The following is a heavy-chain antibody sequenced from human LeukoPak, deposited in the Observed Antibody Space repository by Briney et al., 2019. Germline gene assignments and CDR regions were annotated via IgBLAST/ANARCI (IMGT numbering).Heavy chain of an antibody. Sequence: PSETLSLTCTVSGGSISSYYWSWIRQPPGQGLEWIGYIYYSGSTNYNPSLKSRVTISVDTSKNQFSLELSSVTAADTAVYYCARRLHGEYFDYWGQGTLVTVSS. CDR1: GGSISSYY. CDR3: ARRLHGEYFDY. CDR2: IYYSGST. V-gene: IGHV4-59*08. D-gene: IGHD3-10*01. J-gene: IGHJ4*02.